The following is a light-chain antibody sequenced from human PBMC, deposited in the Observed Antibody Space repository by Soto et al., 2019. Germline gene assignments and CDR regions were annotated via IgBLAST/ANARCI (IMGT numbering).Light chain of an antibody. CDR3: QQYGSPPGT. J-gene: IGKJ1*01. Sequence: EIVLTQSPGTLSLSPGERATLSCRASQSVSSSYLVWYQQKPGQSPKLLIYGASTRATGIPDRFSGSGSGTDFTLTISRLEPEDFAVYYCQQYGSPPGTFGQGTKVEIK. CDR1: QSVSSSY. CDR2: GAS. V-gene: IGKV3-20*01.